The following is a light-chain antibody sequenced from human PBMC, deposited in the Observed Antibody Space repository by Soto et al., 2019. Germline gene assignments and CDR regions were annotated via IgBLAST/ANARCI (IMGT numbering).Light chain of an antibody. Sequence: EIVLTLFPDTLSLSPGERATLSCRASKSFSRSYLAWYQQKPGQAPRLLIYGASSRATGIPDRFSGSGSGTDFTLTISRLEPEDFAVYYCQQYGSSSWTFGQGTKVDIK. V-gene: IGKV3-20*01. CDR2: GAS. J-gene: IGKJ1*01. CDR3: QQYGSSSWT. CDR1: KSFSRSY.